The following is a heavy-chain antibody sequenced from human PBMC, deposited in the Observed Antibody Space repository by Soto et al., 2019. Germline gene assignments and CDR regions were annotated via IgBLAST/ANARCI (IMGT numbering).Heavy chain of an antibody. V-gene: IGHV4-31*03. D-gene: IGHD6-19*01. CDR1: GGSISSGGYY. CDR2: IYYSGST. CDR3: AREHRYSSGWRGNYYYGMDV. J-gene: IGHJ6*02. Sequence: PSETLSLTCTVSGGSISSGGYYWSWIRQHPGKGLEWIGYIYYSGSTYYNPSLKSRVTISVDTSKNQFSLKLSSVTAADTAVYYCAREHRYSSGWRGNYYYGMDVWGQGTTVTVSS.